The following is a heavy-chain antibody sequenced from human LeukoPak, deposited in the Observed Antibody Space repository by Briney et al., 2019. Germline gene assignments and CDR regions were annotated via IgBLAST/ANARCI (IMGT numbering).Heavy chain of an antibody. J-gene: IGHJ5*02. V-gene: IGHV3-23*01. CDR2: ISGSASST. CDR3: ARDLGQYYDTSDNWFDP. CDR1: GFTFSNYA. Sequence: PGGSLRLSCAASGFTFSNYAMSWVRQAPGKGLEWVSAISGSASSTYYADSVKGRFTISRDNAKNTLNLQMNSLRAEDTAVYYCARDLGQYYDTSDNWFDPWGQGTLVTVSS. D-gene: IGHD3-22*01.